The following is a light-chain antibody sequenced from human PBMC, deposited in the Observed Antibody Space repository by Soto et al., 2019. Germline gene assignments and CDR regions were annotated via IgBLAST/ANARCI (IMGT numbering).Light chain of an antibody. V-gene: IGKV3-20*01. CDR1: QSVSSN. CDR2: GAS. Sequence: EIVLTQSPGTLSLSPGERATLSCRASQSVSSNLAWYQQKPGQAPRLLIYGASTRATGIPARFSGSGSGTEFTLTISRLEPEDFAVYYCQQYGDSPWTFGQGTKVDIK. J-gene: IGKJ1*01. CDR3: QQYGDSPWT.